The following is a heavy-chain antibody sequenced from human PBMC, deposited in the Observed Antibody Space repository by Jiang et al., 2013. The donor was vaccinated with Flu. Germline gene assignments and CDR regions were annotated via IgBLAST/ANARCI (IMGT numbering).Heavy chain of an antibody. CDR3: AREVSSAWHRIDQ. CDR1: GDYVSTNIAA. CDR2: TYYRSKWSN. Sequence: GPGLVKPSQTLSLTCVISGDYVSTNIAAWSWIRQSPSRGLEWLGRTYYRSKWSNDYAVSVKSRITINPDTSKNQFSLQLNSVTPEDSAVYYCAREVSSAWHRIDQWGQGTLVTVSS. V-gene: IGHV6-1*01. J-gene: IGHJ4*02. D-gene: IGHD6-19*01.